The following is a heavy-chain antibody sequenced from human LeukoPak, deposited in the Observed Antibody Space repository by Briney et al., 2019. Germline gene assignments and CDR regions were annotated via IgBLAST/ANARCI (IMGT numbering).Heavy chain of an antibody. J-gene: IGHJ4*02. CDR1: GFTLSSYS. CDR2: ISSSSSYI. Sequence: GGSLRLSCAASGFTLSSYSMNWVRQAPGKGLEWVSSISSSSSYIYYADSVKGRFTISRDNAKNSLYLQMNSLRAEDTAVYYCARVSGSSSWTYFDYWGQGTLVTVSS. V-gene: IGHV3-21*01. D-gene: IGHD6-6*01. CDR3: ARVSGSSSWTYFDY.